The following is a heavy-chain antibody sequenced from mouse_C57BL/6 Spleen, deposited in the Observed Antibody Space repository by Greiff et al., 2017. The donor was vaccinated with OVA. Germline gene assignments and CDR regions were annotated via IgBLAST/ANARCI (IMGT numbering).Heavy chain of an antibody. J-gene: IGHJ2*01. V-gene: IGHV1-61*01. CDR3: ARSGETGSYYFDY. CDR1: GYTFTSYW. Sequence: VKLQQPGAELVRPGSSVKLSCKASGYTFTSYWMDWVKQRPGQGLEWIGNIYPSDSETHYNQKFKDKATLTVDKSSSTAYMQLSSRTSEDSAVYYCARSGETGSYYFDYWGQGTTLTVSS. D-gene: IGHD4-1*01. CDR2: IYPSDSET.